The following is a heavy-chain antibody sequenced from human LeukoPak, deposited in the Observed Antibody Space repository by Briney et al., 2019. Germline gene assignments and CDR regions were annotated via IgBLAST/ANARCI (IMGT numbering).Heavy chain of an antibody. V-gene: IGHV3-30*02. J-gene: IGHJ4*02. CDR3: AKRKGGYSYGSEDYFDY. CDR1: GSTVSSYG. D-gene: IGHD5-18*01. CDR2: IRYDGSNK. Sequence: GGTLRLSCAASGSTVSSYGMHWVRQSPGKGLEWVAFIRYDGSNKYYADSVKGRFTISRDNSKNPLYLQMNSLGAEDTAVKYCAKRKGGYSYGSEDYFDYWGQGTLVSVSS.